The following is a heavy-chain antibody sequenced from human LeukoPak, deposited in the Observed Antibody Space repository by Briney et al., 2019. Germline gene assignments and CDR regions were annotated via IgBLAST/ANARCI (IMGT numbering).Heavy chain of an antibody. CDR1: GFTFSSYE. D-gene: IGHD4-17*01. V-gene: IGHV3-21*01. J-gene: IGHJ6*03. CDR3: ARVASYGDHANYYYYYMDV. CDR2: ISTGSSYI. Sequence: PGGSLRLSCAASGFTFSSYEMNWVRQAPGKGLEWVSSISTGSSYIYYADSVKGRFTISRDNAKNSLYLQMNSLRAEDTAVYYCARVASYGDHANYYYYYMDVWGKGTTVTISS.